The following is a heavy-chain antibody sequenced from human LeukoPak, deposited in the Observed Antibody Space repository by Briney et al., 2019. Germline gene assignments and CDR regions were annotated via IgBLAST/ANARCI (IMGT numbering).Heavy chain of an antibody. V-gene: IGHV3-74*01. CDR2: VNSDGKTT. J-gene: IGHJ4*02. Sequence: GGSLRLSCVASGFTFSNSWMHWVRQAPGKGLVWVSRVNSDGKTTTYADSVKGRFTISRDNAQNTLYLQMYSLSAGDTAVYYCARDYPPDWGQGTLVTVSS. CDR1: GFTFSNSW. CDR3: ARDYPPD.